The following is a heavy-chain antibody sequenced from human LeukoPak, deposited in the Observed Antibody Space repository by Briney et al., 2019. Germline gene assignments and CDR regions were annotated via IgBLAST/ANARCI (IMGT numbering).Heavy chain of an antibody. V-gene: IGHV4-34*01. D-gene: IGHD3-10*01. CDR3: AGVPYYGSGSYYNRNWFDP. CDR1: GGSFSGYY. CDR2: INHSGST. J-gene: IGHJ5*02. Sequence: SETLSLTCAVYGGSFSGYYWSWIRQPPGKGLEWIGEINHSGSTSYNPSLKSRVTISVDTSKNQFSLKLSSVTAADTAVYYCAGVPYYGSGSYYNRNWFDPWGQGTLVTVSS.